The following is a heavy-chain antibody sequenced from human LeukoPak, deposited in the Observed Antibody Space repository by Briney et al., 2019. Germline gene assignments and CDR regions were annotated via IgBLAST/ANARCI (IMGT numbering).Heavy chain of an antibody. V-gene: IGHV4-30-2*01. Sequence: SETLSLTCTVSGGSISSGGYYWSWIRQPPGKGLEWIGYIYHSGSTYYNPSLKSRVTISVDRSKNQFSLKLSSVTAADTAMYYCARAPPYYYGSGSLGSYHYGMDVWGQGTTVTVSS. D-gene: IGHD3-10*01. CDR2: IYHSGST. CDR3: ARAPPYYYGSGSLGSYHYGMDV. J-gene: IGHJ6*02. CDR1: GGSISSGGYY.